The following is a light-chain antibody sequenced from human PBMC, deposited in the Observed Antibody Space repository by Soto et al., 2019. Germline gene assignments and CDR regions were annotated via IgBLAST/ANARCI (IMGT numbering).Light chain of an antibody. J-gene: IGLJ3*02. CDR2: EVI. CDR3: SSYTSSSTLV. V-gene: IGLV2-14*03. CDR1: DSDVGGYNY. Sequence: QSALTQPASVSGSPGQSITISCTGTDSDVGGYNYVSWYQQHPGKVPKLMIYEVINRPSGVSNRFSGSKSANTASLTISGLQAEDEADYYCSSYTSSSTLVFGGGTKLTVL.